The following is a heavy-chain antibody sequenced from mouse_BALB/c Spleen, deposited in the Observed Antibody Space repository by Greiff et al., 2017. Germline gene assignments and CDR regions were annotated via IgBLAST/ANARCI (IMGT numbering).Heavy chain of an antibody. Sequence: VQLKESGPGLVKPSQSLSLTCTVTGYSITSDYAWNWIRQFPGNKLEWMGYISYSGSTSYNPSLKSRISITRDTSKNQFFLQLNSVTTEDTATYYCARESSGTDYYAMDYWGQGTSVTVSS. CDR1: GYSITSDYA. CDR2: ISYSGST. V-gene: IGHV3-2*02. J-gene: IGHJ4*01. D-gene: IGHD4-1*01. CDR3: ARESSGTDYYAMDY.